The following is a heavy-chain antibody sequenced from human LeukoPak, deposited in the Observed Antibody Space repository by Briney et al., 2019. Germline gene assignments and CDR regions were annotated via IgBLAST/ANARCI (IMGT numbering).Heavy chain of an antibody. CDR1: GGSISSSSYY. CDR2: IYYSGST. V-gene: IGHV4-39*01. Sequence: SETLSLTCTVSGGSISSSSYYWGWIRQPPGKGLEWIGSIYYSGSTYYNPSLKSRVTISVDTSKNQFPLKLSSVTAADTAVYYCARHNQWLVPCDYWGQGTLVTVSS. CDR3: ARHNQWLVPCDY. J-gene: IGHJ4*02. D-gene: IGHD6-19*01.